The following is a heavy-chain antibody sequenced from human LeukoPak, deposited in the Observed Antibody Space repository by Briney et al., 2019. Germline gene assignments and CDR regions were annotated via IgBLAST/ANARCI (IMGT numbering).Heavy chain of an antibody. Sequence: GGSLRLSCAASGFTFSNFGMSWVRQAPGKGLEWVSAISGSGGSTYYADSVKGRFTISRDNSKNTLFLQMNSLRAEDTAVYYCAKVRYYDILTGYYVDYWGQGTLVTVSS. CDR1: GFTFSNFG. V-gene: IGHV3-23*01. D-gene: IGHD3-9*01. CDR3: AKVRYYDILTGYYVDY. CDR2: ISGSGGST. J-gene: IGHJ4*02.